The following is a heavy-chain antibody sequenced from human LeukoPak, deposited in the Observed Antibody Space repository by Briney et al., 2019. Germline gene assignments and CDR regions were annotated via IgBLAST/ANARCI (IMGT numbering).Heavy chain of an antibody. V-gene: IGHV3-23*01. Sequence: GGSLRLSCVGSGFTFRSHAMSWVRQAPEKGLEFVSGIYENGGTTYYADSVKGRFSISRDNFKNTLYLQMDSLRGEDTAVYYCAKDFRIGYSAHFDYWGQGALVTVSS. J-gene: IGHJ4*02. CDR1: GFTFRSHA. D-gene: IGHD2-21*01. CDR3: AKDFRIGYSAHFDY. CDR2: IYENGGTT.